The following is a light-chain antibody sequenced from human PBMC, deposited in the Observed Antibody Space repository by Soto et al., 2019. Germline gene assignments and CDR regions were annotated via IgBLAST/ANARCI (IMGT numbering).Light chain of an antibody. CDR3: QQRSNWPRLT. J-gene: IGKJ4*01. CDR2: DAS. CDR1: QSVSSY. Sequence: EIVLTQSPATLSLSPGERATLSCRASQSVSSYLAWYQQKPGQAPRLLIYDASNRATGIPARFSGSGSGTDFTLTISSLDPEDFAVYYCQQRSNWPRLTFGGGTKMEIK. V-gene: IGKV3-11*01.